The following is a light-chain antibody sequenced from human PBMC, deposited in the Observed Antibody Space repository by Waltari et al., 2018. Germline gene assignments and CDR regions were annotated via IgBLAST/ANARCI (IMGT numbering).Light chain of an antibody. Sequence: QSALTQPPSVSGSPGQSVTISCTGTSSYVGRYDRVFWYQQPPGTAPKLIIYEVTNRPSGVPDRFSGSKSGHTASLIISGLQAEDEADYYCSSRTSSSTVIFGGGTKLTVL. CDR2: EVT. CDR3: SSRTSSSTVI. CDR1: SSYVGRYDR. J-gene: IGLJ2*01. V-gene: IGLV2-18*02.